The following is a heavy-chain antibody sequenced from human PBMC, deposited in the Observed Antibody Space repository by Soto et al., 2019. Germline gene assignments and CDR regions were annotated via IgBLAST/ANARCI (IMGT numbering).Heavy chain of an antibody. CDR3: AREDDGGDRDYYGLDV. J-gene: IGHJ6*02. CDR1: GGSISSDHYH. Sequence: QVQLQESGPGLVRPSQTLSLTCTVSGGSISSDHYHWTWIRQPPGNGLEWIGYIHYSGSIYYNPSLQSRVTMSVDTSKNLFSLKLSSVTAADTAVYFCAREDDGGDRDYYGLDVWGQGTTVTVSS. CDR2: IHYSGSI. V-gene: IGHV4-30-4*01. D-gene: IGHD2-21*02.